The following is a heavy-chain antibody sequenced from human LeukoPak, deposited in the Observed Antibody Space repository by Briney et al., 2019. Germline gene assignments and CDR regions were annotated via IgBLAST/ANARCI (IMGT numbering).Heavy chain of an antibody. J-gene: IGHJ5*02. CDR3: ARGGRWFDP. CDR1: GGSISGYY. Sequence: SETLSLTCTVSGGSISGYYWTWIRQPPGKGLEWIAHIYYSGSTNYNPSLKSRVTISVDASKNQFSLNLNSVIAADTAVYYCARGGRWFDPWGQGTLVTVSS. CDR2: IYYSGST. V-gene: IGHV4-59*01.